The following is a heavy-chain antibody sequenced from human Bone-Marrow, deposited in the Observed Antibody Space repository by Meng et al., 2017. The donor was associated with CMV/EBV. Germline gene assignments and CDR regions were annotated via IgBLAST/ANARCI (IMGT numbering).Heavy chain of an antibody. Sequence: SETLSLTCAVYGGSFSGYYWSWIRQPPGKGLEWIEEINHSGSTNYNPSLKSRVTISVDTSKNQFSLKLSSVTAADTAVYYCARGLVYYDFWSGYYTGSSSFDYWGQGTLVTVSS. CDR1: GGSFSGYY. CDR3: ARGLVYYDFWSGYYTGSSSFDY. CDR2: INHSGST. D-gene: IGHD3-3*01. J-gene: IGHJ4*02. V-gene: IGHV4-34*01.